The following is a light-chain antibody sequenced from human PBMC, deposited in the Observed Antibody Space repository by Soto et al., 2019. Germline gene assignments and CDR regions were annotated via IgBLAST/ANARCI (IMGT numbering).Light chain of an antibody. CDR3: QQYGSSPPIT. CDR1: QSVSSSY. Sequence: VLTQSPGTLSFSPGERATLSCRASQSVSSSYLAWYQQKPGQAPRLLIYGASSRATGIPDRFSGSGSGTDFTLTISRLEPEDFAVYYCQQYGSSPPITFGQGTRLEIK. CDR2: GAS. V-gene: IGKV3-20*01. J-gene: IGKJ5*01.